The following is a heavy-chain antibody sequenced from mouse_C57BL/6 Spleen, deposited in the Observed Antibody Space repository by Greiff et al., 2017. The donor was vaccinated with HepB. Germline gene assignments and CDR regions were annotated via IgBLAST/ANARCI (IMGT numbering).Heavy chain of an antibody. V-gene: IGHV1-26*01. Sequence: EVQLQQSGPELVKPGASVKISCKASGYTFTDYYMNWVKQSHGKSLEWIGDINPNNGGTSYNQKFKGKATLTVDESSSTAYMELRSLTSEDSAVYYCARADGYYLYAMDYWGQGTSVTVSS. CDR1: GYTFTDYY. D-gene: IGHD2-3*01. J-gene: IGHJ4*01. CDR2: INPNNGGT. CDR3: ARADGYYLYAMDY.